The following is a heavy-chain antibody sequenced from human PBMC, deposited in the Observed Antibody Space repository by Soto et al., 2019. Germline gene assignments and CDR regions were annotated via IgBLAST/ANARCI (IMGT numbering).Heavy chain of an antibody. D-gene: IGHD1-26*01. Sequence: ASVKVSCKASGGTFSSYAISWVRQAPGQGLEWMGGIIPIFGTANYAQKFQGRVTITADESTSTAYMELSSLRSEDTAVYYCARWGIVGATNYYYYYGMDVWGQGTTVTVSS. CDR2: IIPIFGTA. CDR3: ARWGIVGATNYYYYYGMDV. CDR1: GGTFSSYA. V-gene: IGHV1-69*13. J-gene: IGHJ6*02.